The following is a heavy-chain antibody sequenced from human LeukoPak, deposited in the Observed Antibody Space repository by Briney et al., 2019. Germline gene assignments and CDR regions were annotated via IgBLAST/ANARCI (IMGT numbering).Heavy chain of an antibody. Sequence: ASVKVSCKASGYTFTGYYMHWVRRAPGRGLEWMGWINPNSGGTNYAQKFQGRVTMTRDTSISTAYMELSRLRSDDTAVYYCARELLPVYYFDYWGQGTLVTVSS. V-gene: IGHV1-2*02. D-gene: IGHD2-15*01. CDR3: ARELLPVYYFDY. CDR2: INPNSGGT. CDR1: GYTFTGYY. J-gene: IGHJ4*02.